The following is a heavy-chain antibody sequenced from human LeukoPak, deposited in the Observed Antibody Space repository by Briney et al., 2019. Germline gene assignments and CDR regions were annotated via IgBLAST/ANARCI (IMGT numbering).Heavy chain of an antibody. CDR3: ARGYSSIFSNYYYMDV. CDR2: INHSGST. V-gene: IGHV4-34*01. Sequence: SETLSLTCAVYVGSFSGYYWSWIRQPPGKGLECFGEINHSGSTNYNPSLKSRVTLSVDKSKNQFSLKLSSVSAANTAVYYCARGYSSIFSNYYYMDVWGKGTTVTVSS. J-gene: IGHJ6*03. CDR1: VGSFSGYY. D-gene: IGHD4-11*01.